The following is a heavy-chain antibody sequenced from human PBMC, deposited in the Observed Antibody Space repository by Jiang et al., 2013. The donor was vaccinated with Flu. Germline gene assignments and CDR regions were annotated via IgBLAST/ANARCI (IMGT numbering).Heavy chain of an antibody. CDR2: MSYDGTNK. D-gene: IGHD4-17*01. J-gene: IGHJ4*02. CDR1: GFTFSIYG. Sequence: VQLVESGGGVVQPGRSLRLSCAASGFTFSIYGMHWVRQAPGKGLEWVAVMSYDGTNKYYADSVKGRFTISRDNAKNTLYLHMNSLRTEDTAMYYCAKDFDYGVDRPDYWGPGTLVTVSS. CDR3: AKDFDYGVDRPDY. V-gene: IGHV3-30*18.